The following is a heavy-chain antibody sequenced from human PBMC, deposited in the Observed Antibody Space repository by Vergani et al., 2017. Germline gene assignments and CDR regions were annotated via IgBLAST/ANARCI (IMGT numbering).Heavy chain of an antibody. CDR2: IYYSGST. CDR1: GGSISSYY. CDR3: ARYTYYYGSGSYYSADYYFDY. D-gene: IGHD3-10*01. J-gene: IGHJ4*02. V-gene: IGHV4-59*01. Sequence: QVQLQESGPGLVKPSETLSLTCTVSGGSISSYYWSWIRQPPGKGLEWIGYIYYSGSTNYNPSLKSRVTISVDTSKNQFSLKLSSVTAADTAVYYCARYTYYYGSGSYYSADYYFDYWGQGTLVTVSS.